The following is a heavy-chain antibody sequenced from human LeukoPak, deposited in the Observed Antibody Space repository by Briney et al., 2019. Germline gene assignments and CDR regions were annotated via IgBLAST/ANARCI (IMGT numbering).Heavy chain of an antibody. CDR3: ARAKYQLDILYYYYYTDV. Sequence: GGSLRLSCAASGFTFSSYWMSWVRQAPGRGLEWVANIKQDGSEKYYVDSVKGRFTISRDNAKNSLYLQMNSLRAEDTAVYYCARAKYQLDILYYYYYTDVWGKGTTVTVSS. CDR1: GFTFSSYW. J-gene: IGHJ6*03. CDR2: IKQDGSEK. D-gene: IGHD2-2*01. V-gene: IGHV3-7*01.